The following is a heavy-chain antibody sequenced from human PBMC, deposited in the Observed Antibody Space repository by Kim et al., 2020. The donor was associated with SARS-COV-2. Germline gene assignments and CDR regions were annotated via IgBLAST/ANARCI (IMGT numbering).Heavy chain of an antibody. V-gene: IGHV5-51*01. D-gene: IGHD6-19*01. CDR3: ARRAENSGWYLEYYSYYGMDV. J-gene: IGHJ6*02. CDR2: IYPGDSDT. Sequence: GESLKISCKGSGYSFTSYWIGWVRQMPGKGLEWMGIIYPGDSDTRYSPSFQGQVTISAEKSIRTAYLQWSSLKASDTAMYYCARRAENSGWYLEYYSYYGMDVWGQGTTVTVSS. CDR1: GYSFTSYW.